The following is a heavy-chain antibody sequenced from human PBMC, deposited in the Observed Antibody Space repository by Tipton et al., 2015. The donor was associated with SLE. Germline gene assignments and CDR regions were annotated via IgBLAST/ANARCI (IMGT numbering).Heavy chain of an antibody. V-gene: IGHV4-39*02. D-gene: IGHD6-6*01. Sequence: TLSLTCTVSGGSISSSSYYWGWIRQPPGKGLEWIGSIYYSGSIYYNPSLKSRVTISVDTSKNQFSLKLSSVTAADTAVYYCARESRSSGGYWGQGTLVTVSS. CDR3: ARESRSSGGY. CDR2: IYYSGSI. CDR1: GGSISSSSYY. J-gene: IGHJ4*02.